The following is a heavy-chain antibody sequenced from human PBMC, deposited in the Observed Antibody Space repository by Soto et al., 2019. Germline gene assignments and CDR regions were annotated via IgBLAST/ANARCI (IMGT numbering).Heavy chain of an antibody. D-gene: IGHD6-13*01. V-gene: IGHV4-4*07. CDR2: VSSTGSS. CDR3: ARGVPAAGTDWFDP. Sequence: SETLSLTCTVSGDSISNYYWSWIRQSAEKRLEWIGRVSSTGSSYYNPSLKSRVTISVDTSKNQVSLNLTSVTAADTAVYYRARGVPAAGTDWFDPWGQGTLVTVYS. CDR1: GDSISNYY. J-gene: IGHJ5*02.